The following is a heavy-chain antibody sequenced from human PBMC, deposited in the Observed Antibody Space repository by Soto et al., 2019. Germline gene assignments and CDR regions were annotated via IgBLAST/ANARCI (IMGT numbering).Heavy chain of an antibody. Sequence: SETLSLTCTVSGGSISSSSYYWGWIRQPPGKGLEWIGSIYYSGSTYYNPSLKSRVTISVDTSKNQFSLKLSSVTAADTAVYYCARPYYYDSSGYYVWFDPSGQGTLVTVS. D-gene: IGHD3-22*01. J-gene: IGHJ5*02. CDR3: ARPYYYDSSGYYVWFDP. CDR2: IYYSGST. CDR1: GGSISSSSYY. V-gene: IGHV4-39*01.